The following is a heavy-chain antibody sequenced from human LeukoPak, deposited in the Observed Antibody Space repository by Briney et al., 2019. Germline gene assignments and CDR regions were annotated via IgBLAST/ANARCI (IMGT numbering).Heavy chain of an antibody. CDR1: GYTFTENY. J-gene: IGHJ4*02. Sequence: ASVKVSCKASGYTFTENYIHWVRQAPGHGLEWMGLINPYTGDANYTEKFQGRVTMTRDTSVSTAYMHLSRLKSDDTAVYYCARGKSGFSHWGQGTPVTVSS. D-gene: IGHD3-22*01. CDR2: INPYTGDA. CDR3: ARGKSGFSH. V-gene: IGHV1-2*02.